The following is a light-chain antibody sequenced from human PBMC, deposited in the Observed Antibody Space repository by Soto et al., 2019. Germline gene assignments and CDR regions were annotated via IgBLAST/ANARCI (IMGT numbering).Light chain of an antibody. J-gene: IGLJ1*01. CDR3: SSYSIRTAYL. V-gene: IGLV2-14*01. CDR1: RCNVNGYDY. CDR2: EVS. Sequence: QSVLTQPAPVSGTPGQAITISCTGTRCNVNGYDYVSSYQPHPGKAPNRMVFEVSNRPSGVSYRFTCSKYGNSSSLTISGPQAEDEADYFCSSYSIRTAYLFGTGTKSPS.